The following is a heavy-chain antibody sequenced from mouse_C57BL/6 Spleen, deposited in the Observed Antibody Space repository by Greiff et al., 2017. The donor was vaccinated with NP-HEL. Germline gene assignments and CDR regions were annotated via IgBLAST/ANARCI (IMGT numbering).Heavy chain of an antibody. CDR1: GYTFTSYW. CDR2: IYPGSGST. V-gene: IGHV1-55*01. D-gene: IGHD1-1*01. CDR3: ARWYYGSSPWYFDV. Sequence: VQLQQSGAELVKPGASVKMSCKASGYTFTSYWITWVKQRPGQGLEWIGDIYPGSGSTNYNEKFKSKATLTVDTSSSTAYMQLSSLTSEDSAVYYCARWYYGSSPWYFDVWGTGTTVTVSS. J-gene: IGHJ1*03.